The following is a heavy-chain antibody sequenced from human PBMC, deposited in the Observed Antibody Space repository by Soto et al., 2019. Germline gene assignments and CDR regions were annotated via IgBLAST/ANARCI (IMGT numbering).Heavy chain of an antibody. Sequence: SVKVSCKASGGTFSSYAISWVRQAPGQGLEWMGGIIPIFGTANYAQKFQGRVTITADKSTSTAYMELSSLRSEDTAVYYCERDPSYDSSGYYFVFTSGMDVWGQGTTVTVSS. CDR2: IIPIFGTA. V-gene: IGHV1-69*06. CDR3: ERDPSYDSSGYYFVFTSGMDV. CDR1: GGTFSSYA. D-gene: IGHD3-22*01. J-gene: IGHJ6*02.